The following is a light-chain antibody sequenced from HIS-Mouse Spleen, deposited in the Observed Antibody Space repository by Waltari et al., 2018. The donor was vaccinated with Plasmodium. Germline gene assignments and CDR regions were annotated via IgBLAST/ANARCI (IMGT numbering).Light chain of an antibody. Sequence: DIQMTQSPSSLSASVGDRVTITCRASQSTSSYLNWYQQKPGKAPKLLIYAASSLQSGVASRFSGSGSVTDFTLTISSLQPEDFATYYCQQSYSTPPTFGGGTKVEIK. CDR2: AAS. J-gene: IGKJ4*01. CDR1: QSTSSY. V-gene: IGKV1-39*01. CDR3: QQSYSTPPT.